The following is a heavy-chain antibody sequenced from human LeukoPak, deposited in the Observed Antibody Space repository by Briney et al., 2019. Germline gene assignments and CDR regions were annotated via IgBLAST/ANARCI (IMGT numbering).Heavy chain of an antibody. CDR2: TYYRSTWYN. CDR3: ARRLTQYDCFDP. V-gene: IGHV6-1*01. D-gene: IGHD2-2*01. Sequence: SQTLSLTCAISGDSVSNKNTAWNWIRQSPSRGLEWLGRTYYRSTWYNDYAVSVRGRITVNPDTSKNQFSLHLNSVTPEDTAVYYCARRLTQYDCFDPWGQGILVTVSS. J-gene: IGHJ5*02. CDR1: GDSVSNKNTA.